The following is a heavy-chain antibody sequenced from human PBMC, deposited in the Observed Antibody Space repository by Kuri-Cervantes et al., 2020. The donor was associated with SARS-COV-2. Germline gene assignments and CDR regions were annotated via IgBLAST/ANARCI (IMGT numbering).Heavy chain of an antibody. D-gene: IGHD3-3*01. Sequence: SETLSLTCAVYGGSFSGYYWSWIRQPPGKGLEWIGEINHSGSTNYNPPLESRVTISVDTSKNQFSLRLSSVTAADTAVYYCARGLSKRITIFGVVITGSYYGMDVWGQGTTVTVSS. CDR1: GGSFSGYY. CDR2: INHSGST. V-gene: IGHV4-34*01. CDR3: ARGLSKRITIFGVVITGSYYGMDV. J-gene: IGHJ6*02.